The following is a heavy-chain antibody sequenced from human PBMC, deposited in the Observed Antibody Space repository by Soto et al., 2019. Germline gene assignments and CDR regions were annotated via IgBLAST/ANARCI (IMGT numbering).Heavy chain of an antibody. CDR2: IYYSGST. CDR1: GHSISSSNYY. J-gene: IGHJ6*02. Sequence: SETLSLTCTVSGHSISSSNYYWGWIRQPPGKGLEWIGSIYYSGSTYYNPSLKSRVTISVDTSKNQFSLKLSSVTAADTAVYYCARHGDYDILTGYQRYYYYGMDVWGQGTTVTVSS. D-gene: IGHD3-9*01. CDR3: ARHGDYDILTGYQRYYYYGMDV. V-gene: IGHV4-39*01.